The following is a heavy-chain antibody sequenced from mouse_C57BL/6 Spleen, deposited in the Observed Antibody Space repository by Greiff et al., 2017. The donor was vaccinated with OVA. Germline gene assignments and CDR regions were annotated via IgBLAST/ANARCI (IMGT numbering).Heavy chain of an antibody. CDR3: ARSYYYGSSYYFDY. Sequence: VQLQQPGAELVMPGASVKLSCKASGYTFTSYWMHWVKQRPGQGLEWIGEIDPSDSYTNYNQKFKGKSTLTVDKSSSTAYMEHISLTSEDSAVYYFARSYYYGSSYYFDYWGQGTTLTVSS. CDR1: GYTFTSYW. J-gene: IGHJ2*01. V-gene: IGHV1-69*01. D-gene: IGHD1-1*01. CDR2: IDPSDSYT.